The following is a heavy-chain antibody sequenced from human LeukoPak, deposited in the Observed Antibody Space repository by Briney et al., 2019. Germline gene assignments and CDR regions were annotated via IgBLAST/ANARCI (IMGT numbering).Heavy chain of an antibody. D-gene: IGHD6-19*01. V-gene: IGHV3-30*18. J-gene: IGHJ4*02. Sequence: GGSLRLSCAASGFTFSGSDMHWVRQAPGKGLEGVATISNDGRKINYAAAVQGRFTVSRDNPVNTLNLQMNSLRVEDTALYYCAKDGQAVGEYYFDYWGQGTLVTVSS. CDR2: ISNDGRKI. CDR1: GFTFSGSD. CDR3: AKDGQAVGEYYFDY.